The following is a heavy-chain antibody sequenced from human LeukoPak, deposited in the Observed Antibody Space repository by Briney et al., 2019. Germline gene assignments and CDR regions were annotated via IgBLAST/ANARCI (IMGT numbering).Heavy chain of an antibody. Sequence: SETLSLTCTVSGGSISSSSYYWGWIRQPPGKGLEWIGSIYYSGSTYYNPSLKSRVTISVDTSKNQFSLKLSSVTAADTAVYYCARERSAVAVADHFDYWGQGTLVTVSS. CDR2: IYYSGST. CDR3: ARERSAVAVADHFDY. J-gene: IGHJ4*02. CDR1: GGSISSSSYY. D-gene: IGHD6-19*01. V-gene: IGHV4-39*07.